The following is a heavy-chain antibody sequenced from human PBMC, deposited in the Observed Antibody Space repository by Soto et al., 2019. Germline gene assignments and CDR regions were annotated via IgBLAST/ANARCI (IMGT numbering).Heavy chain of an antibody. CDR2: IIPIFGTA. D-gene: IGHD3-22*01. J-gene: IGHJ6*02. CDR3: ARRAKYYDSSGTRSYYGMDV. Sequence: ASVKVSCKASGGTFSSYVIGWVRQAPGQGLEWMGGIIPIFGTANYAQKFQGRVTITADESTSTAYMELSSLRSEDTAVYYCARRAKYYDSSGTRSYYGMDVWGQGTTVTVSS. V-gene: IGHV1-69*13. CDR1: GGTFSSYV.